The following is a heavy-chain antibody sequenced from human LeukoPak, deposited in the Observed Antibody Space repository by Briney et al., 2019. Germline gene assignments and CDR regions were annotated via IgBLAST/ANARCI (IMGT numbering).Heavy chain of an antibody. CDR2: IVVGSGNT. CDR1: GFTFTSSA. V-gene: IGHV1-58*02. CDR3: AAGTVGAEPIGY. J-gene: IGHJ4*02. Sequence: SVKVSCKASGFTFTSSAMQWVRQARGQRLEWIGWIVVGSGNTNYAQKFQERVTITRDMSTSTAYMELSSLRSEDTAVYYCAAGTVGAEPIGYWGQGTLVTVSA. D-gene: IGHD1-26*01.